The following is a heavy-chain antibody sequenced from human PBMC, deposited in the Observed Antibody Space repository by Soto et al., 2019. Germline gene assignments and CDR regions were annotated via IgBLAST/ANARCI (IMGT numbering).Heavy chain of an antibody. J-gene: IGHJ6*02. V-gene: IGHV3-48*03. D-gene: IGHD2-15*01. CDR3: ARYTPDYYYYGMDV. CDR2: ISSSGSTI. Sequence: GGSLRLSCAASGFTFSSYEMNWFRQAPGNGLEWVSYISSSGSTIYYADSVKGRFTISRDNAKNSLYLQMNSLRAEDTAVYYCARYTPDYYYYGMDVWGQGTTVTVSS. CDR1: GFTFSSYE.